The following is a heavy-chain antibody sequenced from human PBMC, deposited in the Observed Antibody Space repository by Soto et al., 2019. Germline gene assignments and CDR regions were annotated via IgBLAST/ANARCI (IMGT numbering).Heavy chain of an antibody. CDR1: GGSISSSSYY. V-gene: IGHV4-39*01. Sequence: QLQLQESGPGLVKPSETLSLTCTVSGGSISSSSYYWGWIRQPPGKGLEWIGSIYYSGSTYYNPSLKSRVPISVDTSKNQFSLKRSSVTAADTAVYYCARHTPYCSSTSCYQGPFDYWGQGTLVTVSS. D-gene: IGHD2-2*01. J-gene: IGHJ4*02. CDR2: IYYSGST. CDR3: ARHTPYCSSTSCYQGPFDY.